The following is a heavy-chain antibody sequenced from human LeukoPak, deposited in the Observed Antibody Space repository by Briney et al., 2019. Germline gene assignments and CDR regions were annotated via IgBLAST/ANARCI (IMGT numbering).Heavy chain of an antibody. CDR1: GFTFSEYY. Sequence: GGSLRLSCAPSGFTFSEYYMSWIRQAPGKGLEWVSYISSSSSYTNYADSVKGRFTISRDNAKNSLYLQMNSLRAEDTAVYYCARSPRGIAVAGTGDYWGQGTLVTVCS. V-gene: IGHV3-11*03. D-gene: IGHD6-19*01. CDR2: ISSSSSYT. J-gene: IGHJ4*02. CDR3: ARSPRGIAVAGTGDY.